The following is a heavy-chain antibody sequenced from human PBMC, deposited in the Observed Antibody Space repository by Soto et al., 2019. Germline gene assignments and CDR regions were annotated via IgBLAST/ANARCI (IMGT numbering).Heavy chain of an antibody. Sequence: SETLSLTCTVSGGSISGYYWSWIRQPPGKGLEWIAYIYYSGSTNSNPSLKSRVTISVDTSKNQFSLKLSSVTAADTAVYYCTRRRYFGGQPHGMDVWGQGTTVTVSS. CDR2: IYYSGST. J-gene: IGHJ6*02. V-gene: IGHV4-59*08. CDR3: TRRRYFGGQPHGMDV. CDR1: GGSISGYY. D-gene: IGHD3-9*01.